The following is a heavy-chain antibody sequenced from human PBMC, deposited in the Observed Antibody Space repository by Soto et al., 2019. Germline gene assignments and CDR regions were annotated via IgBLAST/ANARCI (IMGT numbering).Heavy chain of an antibody. J-gene: IGHJ4*02. CDR2: IIPILGIE. CDR1: GGTFSTYH. CDR3: TSGRHCPTSRCYSYFDN. Sequence: QVQLMQSGAEVKKPGSSVKVSCKASGGTFSTYHINWVRQAPGQGLEWMGRIIPILGIENYAQKFQGRVAITADKSTSTTYMELSSLRSEDTAIYYCTSGRHCPTSRCYSYFDNWGQGILVTVSS. D-gene: IGHD2-8*01. V-gene: IGHV1-69*02.